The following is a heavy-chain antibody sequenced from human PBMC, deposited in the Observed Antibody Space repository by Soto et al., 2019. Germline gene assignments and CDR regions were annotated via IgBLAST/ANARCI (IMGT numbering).Heavy chain of an antibody. D-gene: IGHD1-26*01. J-gene: IGHJ4*02. V-gene: IGHV4-61*01. CDR3: AIRTMGELRF. CDR2: IYYSGST. Sequence: LSLTCTVSGGSVSSGSYYGRWIRQPPGKGLEWIGYIYYSGSTNYNPSLKSRVTISVDTSKNQFSLKLSSVTAADTAVYYCAIRTMGELRFWGQGTLVTVSS. CDR1: GGSVSSGSYY.